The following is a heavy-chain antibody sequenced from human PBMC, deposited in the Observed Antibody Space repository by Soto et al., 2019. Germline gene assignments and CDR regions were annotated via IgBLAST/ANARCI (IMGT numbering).Heavy chain of an antibody. J-gene: IGHJ3*02. CDR3: ARASYYDILTGYHIADAFDI. CDR1: GGYIRSSGW. V-gene: IGHV4-4*02. CDR2: IYHSGST. D-gene: IGHD3-9*01. Sequence: SETQSLTCAVSGGYIRSSGWRSWVRQPPGKGLEWIGEIYHSGSTNYNPSLKSRVTISVDKSKNQFSLKLSSVTAADTAAYYCARASYYDILTGYHIADAFDIWGQGTMVTVS.